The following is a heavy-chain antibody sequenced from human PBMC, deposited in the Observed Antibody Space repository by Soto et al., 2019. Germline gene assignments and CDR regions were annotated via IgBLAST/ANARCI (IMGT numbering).Heavy chain of an antibody. CDR3: ARDNGYYDF. Sequence: GASVKVSCKTSGYTFSSYSINWVRQAPGQGLEWMAWISTTSGNTHYAERVQGRVTVTLDKSARTAFMEMLGLTSDDTAVYFCARDNGYYDFWGQGTLVTVSS. V-gene: IGHV1-18*01. D-gene: IGHD2-8*01. CDR2: ISTTSGNT. CDR1: GYTFSSYS. J-gene: IGHJ4*02.